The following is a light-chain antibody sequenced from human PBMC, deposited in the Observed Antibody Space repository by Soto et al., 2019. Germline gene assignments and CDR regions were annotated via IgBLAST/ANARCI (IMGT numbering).Light chain of an antibody. CDR3: QQYGRSPKT. Sequence: ELVLTQSPGTLSLSPGERATLSCRASQSLSSNYLAWYQQKPGQAPRLLIYGASSRATGIPDRFSGSGSGTDFTLTISRLEPEDFAVYYCQQYGRSPKTFGQGTKVEIK. CDR1: QSLSSNY. CDR2: GAS. V-gene: IGKV3-20*01. J-gene: IGKJ1*01.